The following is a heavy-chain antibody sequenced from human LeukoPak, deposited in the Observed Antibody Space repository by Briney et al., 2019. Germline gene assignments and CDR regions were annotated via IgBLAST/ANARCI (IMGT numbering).Heavy chain of an antibody. CDR3: ARVNWPEPYYYGMDV. Sequence: ASVKVSCKASGYTFTSYAMNWVRQAPGQGLEWMGWINTNTGNPTYAQGFTGRFVFSLDTSVSTAYLQISSLKAEDTAVYYCARVNWPEPYYYGMDVWGQGTTVTVSS. CDR2: INTNTGNP. J-gene: IGHJ6*02. D-gene: IGHD1-20*01. CDR1: GYTFTSYA. V-gene: IGHV7-4-1*02.